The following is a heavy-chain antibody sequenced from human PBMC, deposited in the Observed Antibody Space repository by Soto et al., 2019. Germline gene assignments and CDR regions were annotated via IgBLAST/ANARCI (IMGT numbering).Heavy chain of an antibody. CDR2: INHSGST. CDR1: GGSFSGYY. CDR3: ARGPITTNPRFDP. J-gene: IGHJ5*02. V-gene: IGHV4-34*01. Sequence: SETLSLTCAVYGGSFSGYYWSWIRQPPGKGLEWIGEINHSGSTNYNPSLKSRVTISVDTSKNQFSLKLSSVTAADTAVYYCARGPITTNPRFDPWGQGTLVTVSS. D-gene: IGHD3-22*01.